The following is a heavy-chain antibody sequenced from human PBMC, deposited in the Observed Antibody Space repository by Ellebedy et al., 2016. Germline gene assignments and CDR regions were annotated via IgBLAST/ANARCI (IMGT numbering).Heavy chain of an antibody. Sequence: GESLKISXAASGFTFSSYAMHWVRQAPGKGLEWVAVISYDGSNKYYADSVKGRFTISRDNSKNTLYLQMNSLKTEDTAVYYCTRGLVVPAAYFDYWGQGTLVTVSS. V-gene: IGHV3-30-3*01. D-gene: IGHD2-2*01. CDR2: ISYDGSNK. CDR1: GFTFSSYA. CDR3: TRGLVVPAAYFDY. J-gene: IGHJ4*02.